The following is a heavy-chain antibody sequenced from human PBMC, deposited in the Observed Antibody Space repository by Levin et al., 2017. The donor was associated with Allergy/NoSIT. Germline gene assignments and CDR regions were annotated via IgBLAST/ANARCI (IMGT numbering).Heavy chain of an antibody. CDR2: ISWNSGSI. J-gene: IGHJ2*01. Sequence: LSLTCAASGFTFDDYAMHWVRQAPGKGLEWVSGISWNSGSIGYADSVKGRFTISRDNAKNSLYLQMNSLRAEDTALYYCALLSGHRDWYFDLWGRGTLVTVSS. D-gene: IGHD6-19*01. CDR3: ALLSGHRDWYFDL. CDR1: GFTFDDYA. V-gene: IGHV3-9*01.